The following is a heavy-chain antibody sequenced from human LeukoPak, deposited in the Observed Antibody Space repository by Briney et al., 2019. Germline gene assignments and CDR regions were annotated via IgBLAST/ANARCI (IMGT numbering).Heavy chain of an antibody. J-gene: IGHJ5*01. CDR3: VKGQYTTSHFIGDS. D-gene: IGHD2-2*02. V-gene: IGHV3-23*01. CDR2: ITATGGST. Sequence: PGGSLRLSCAASGFTFSSFPMSWVRQAPAKGLEWVSSITATGGSTYSTDSVKGRFTISRDDSKNMLYLQMNSLRAEDTATYYCVKGQYTTSHFIGDSWGQGTLVTVSS. CDR1: GFTFSSFP.